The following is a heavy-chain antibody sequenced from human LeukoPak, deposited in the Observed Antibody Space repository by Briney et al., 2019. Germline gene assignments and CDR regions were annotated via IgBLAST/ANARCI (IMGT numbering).Heavy chain of an antibody. CDR1: GFTFSSYS. J-gene: IGHJ5*02. V-gene: IGHV3-21*01. CDR3: ARGLGSYDILTPTLGWFDP. CDR2: ISSSSSYI. D-gene: IGHD3-9*01. Sequence: GGSLRLSCAASGFTFSSYSMNWVRQAPGKGLEWVSSISSSSSYIYYADSLKGRFTISRDNAKNSLYLQMNSLRAEDTAVYYCARGLGSYDILTPTLGWFDPWGQGTLVTVSS.